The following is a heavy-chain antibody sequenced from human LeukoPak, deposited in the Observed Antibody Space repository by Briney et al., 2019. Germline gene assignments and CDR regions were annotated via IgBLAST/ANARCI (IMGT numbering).Heavy chain of an antibody. J-gene: IGHJ4*02. Sequence: KVSCKASGSTFTGYYMHWVRQAPGQGLEWMGWXXPNSGGTNYSQKFQGWVTMTRDTSISTAYMELSRLRSDDTAVYYCARGTDYGDDATTPDFDYWGQGTLVTVSS. CDR2: XXPNSGGT. CDR3: ARGTDYGDDATTPDFDY. CDR1: GSTFTGYY. V-gene: IGHV1-2*04. D-gene: IGHD4-17*01.